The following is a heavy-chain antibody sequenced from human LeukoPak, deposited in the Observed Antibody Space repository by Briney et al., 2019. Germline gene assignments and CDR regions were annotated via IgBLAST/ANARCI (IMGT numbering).Heavy chain of an antibody. Sequence: PSETLSLTCTVSGGSISTYYWSWIRQPPGKGLEWIGYIYYRGSTNYNPSLKSRVTMSVDTSKNQFSLKMSSVTAADTAVYYCARSLWFGESTHFDYWGQGTLVTVSS. CDR2: IYYRGST. J-gene: IGHJ4*02. V-gene: IGHV4-59*01. D-gene: IGHD3-10*01. CDR3: ARSLWFGESTHFDY. CDR1: GGSISTYY.